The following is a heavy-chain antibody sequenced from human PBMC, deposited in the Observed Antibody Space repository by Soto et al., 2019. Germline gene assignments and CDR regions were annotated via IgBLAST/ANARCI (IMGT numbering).Heavy chain of an antibody. CDR1: GFTFSSYD. J-gene: IGHJ2*01. D-gene: IGHD1-1*01. CDR3: ARDLGTGFYFDL. CDR2: IGTAGDT. V-gene: IGHV3-13*01. Sequence: EVQLVESGGGLVQPGGSLRLSCAASGFTFSSYDMHWVRQATGKGLEWVSAIGTAGDTYYPGSVKGRFTISRENAKNSLYLQMKSLRAEDTAVYYCARDLGTGFYFDLWGRGTLVTVSS.